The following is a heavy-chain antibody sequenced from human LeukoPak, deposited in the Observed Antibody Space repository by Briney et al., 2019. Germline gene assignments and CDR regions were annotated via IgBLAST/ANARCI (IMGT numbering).Heavy chain of an antibody. CDR3: AKDATKRTAVPAAMGPIYYYYGMDV. V-gene: IGHV3-23*01. D-gene: IGHD2-2*01. CDR1: GFTFSSYA. J-gene: IGHJ6*02. Sequence: PGGSLRLSCAASGFTFSSYAMSWVRQAPGKGLEWVSAISGSGGSTYYADSVKGRFTISRDNSKNTLYLQMNSLRAEDTAVYYCAKDATKRTAVPAAMGPIYYYYGMDVWGQGTTVTVSS. CDR2: ISGSGGST.